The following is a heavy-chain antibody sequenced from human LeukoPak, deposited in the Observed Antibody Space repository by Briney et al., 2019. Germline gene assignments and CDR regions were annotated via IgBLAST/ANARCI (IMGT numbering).Heavy chain of an antibody. CDR2: INPSDGNT. Sequence: GASAKVSCKASGYTFTTYYLHWVRQAPGQGLEWMAIINPSDGNTSNAQKFQGRLTVTTDTSTSTVNMELSSLISEDTAVYYCVIAAFDYWGQGTLVTVSS. CDR1: GYTFTTYY. CDR3: VIAAFDY. D-gene: IGHD2-21*01. J-gene: IGHJ4*02. V-gene: IGHV1-46*01.